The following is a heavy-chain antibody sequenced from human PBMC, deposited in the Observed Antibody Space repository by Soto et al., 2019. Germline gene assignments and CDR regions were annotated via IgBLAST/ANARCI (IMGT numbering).Heavy chain of an antibody. D-gene: IGHD2-21*01. CDR2: FDPEDGET. Sequence: GAAVNGSCKVSGYTRTELSMHWVRQAPGKGLESMGGFDPEDGETIYAQKFQGRVTMTEDTSTGTAYIELSSLRSVDTAVYYCATGAHSPSLDWWFDPWGQGTLVTVSS. J-gene: IGHJ5*02. CDR3: ATGAHSPSLDWWFDP. V-gene: IGHV1-24*01. CDR1: GYTRTELS.